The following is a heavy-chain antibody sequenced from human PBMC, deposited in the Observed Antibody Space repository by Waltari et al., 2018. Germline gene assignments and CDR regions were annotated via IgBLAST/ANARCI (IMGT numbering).Heavy chain of an antibody. Sequence: QVQLVESGGGVVQPGRSLRLSCAASGFTFRSYAIPWVRPAPGKGLEWVAVISYDGSNKYYADSVKGRFTISRDNSKNTLYLQMNSLRAVDTAVYYCARDPRLGYYYMDVWGKGTTVTVSS. CDR1: GFTFRSYA. CDR3: ARDPRLGYYYMDV. V-gene: IGHV3-30-3*01. D-gene: IGHD6-19*01. CDR2: ISYDGSNK. J-gene: IGHJ6*03.